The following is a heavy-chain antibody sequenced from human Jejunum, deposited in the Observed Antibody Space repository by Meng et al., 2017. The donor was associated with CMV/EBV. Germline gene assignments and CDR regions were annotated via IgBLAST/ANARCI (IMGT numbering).Heavy chain of an antibody. V-gene: IGHV3-15*07. Sequence: GWMNGVGKAAGKGMEWGGRVKSESEGGGEDDDEHVKGRFTVSRDDSRKTVHLQMDNLKIEDTAVYYCTTGWDQYFDFWGQGALVTVSS. CDR3: TTGWDQYFDF. D-gene: IGHD1-26*01. J-gene: IGHJ4*02. CDR1: GW. CDR2: VKSESEGGGE.